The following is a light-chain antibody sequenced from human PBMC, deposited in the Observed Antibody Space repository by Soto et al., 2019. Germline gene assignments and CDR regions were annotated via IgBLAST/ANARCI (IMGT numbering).Light chain of an antibody. J-gene: IGKJ1*01. CDR2: DAS. CDR1: QSISSW. CDR3: QQYNSYSRT. V-gene: IGKV1-5*01. Sequence: DIQMTQSPSTLSSSVGDRFTIAFLASQSISSWLAWYQQKPGKAPKLLIYDASSLESGVPLRFSGSGSGTEFTLTISSLQPDDFATYYCQQYNSYSRTFGQGTKVDIK.